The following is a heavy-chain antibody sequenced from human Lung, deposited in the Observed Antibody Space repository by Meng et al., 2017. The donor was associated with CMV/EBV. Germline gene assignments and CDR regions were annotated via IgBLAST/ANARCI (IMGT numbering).Heavy chain of an antibody. CDR2: IYYSGST. Sequence: TLSLXXTVSGGSISSGGYYWSWIRQHPGKGLEWIGYIYYSGSTYYNPSLKSRVTISVDTSKNQFSLKLSSVTTADTAVYYCARDRSHSYYYYGMDGWGQGPTVTVSS. V-gene: IGHV4-31*03. J-gene: IGHJ6*02. CDR3: ARDRSHSYYYYGMDG. CDR1: GGSISSGGYY.